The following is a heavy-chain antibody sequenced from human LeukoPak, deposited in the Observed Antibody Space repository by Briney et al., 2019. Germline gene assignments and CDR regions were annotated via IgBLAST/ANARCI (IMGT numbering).Heavy chain of an antibody. CDR2: MNPNSGNT. V-gene: IGHV1-8*01. Sequence: ASVKVSCKASGYTFTSYDINWVRQATGQGLVWMGWMNPNSGNTGYAQKFQGRVTMTRNTSISTAYMELSSLRSEDTAVYYCARGLNALPGDAFDIWGQGTMVTVSS. CDR3: ARGLNALPGDAFDI. D-gene: IGHD2-8*01. CDR1: GYTFTSYD. J-gene: IGHJ3*02.